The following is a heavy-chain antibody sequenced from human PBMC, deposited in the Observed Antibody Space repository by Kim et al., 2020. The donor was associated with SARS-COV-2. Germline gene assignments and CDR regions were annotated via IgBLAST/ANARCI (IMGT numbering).Heavy chain of an antibody. Sequence: ASVKVSCKASGYTFTSYGISWVRQAPGPGLEWMGWISAYNGNTNYAQKLQGRVTMTTDTSTSTAYMELRSLRSDDTAVYYCARGSRITMIVVVTRHYGMDVWGQGTTVTVSS. CDR2: ISAYNGNT. D-gene: IGHD3-22*01. CDR1: GYTFTSYG. CDR3: ARGSRITMIVVVTRHYGMDV. J-gene: IGHJ6*02. V-gene: IGHV1-18*01.